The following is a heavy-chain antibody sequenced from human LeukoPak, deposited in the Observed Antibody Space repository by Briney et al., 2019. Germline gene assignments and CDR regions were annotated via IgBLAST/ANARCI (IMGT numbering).Heavy chain of an antibody. CDR1: GFTFSSYA. V-gene: IGHV3-30-3*01. CDR3: ARVRSPRTLYDSSGYFNYYYYGMDA. D-gene: IGHD3-22*01. J-gene: IGHJ6*02. Sequence: AGGSLRLSCAASGFTFSSYAMHWVRQAPGKGLEWVAVISYDGSNKYYADSVKGRFTISRDNSKNTLYLQMNSLRAEDTAVYYCARVRSPRTLYDSSGYFNYYYYGMDAWGQGTTVTVSS. CDR2: ISYDGSNK.